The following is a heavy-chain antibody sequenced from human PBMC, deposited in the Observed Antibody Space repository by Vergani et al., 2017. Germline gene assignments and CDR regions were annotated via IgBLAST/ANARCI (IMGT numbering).Heavy chain of an antibody. CDR2: INPNSGGT. CDR3: ARSGVHAGYCSSTSCHYYFDY. CDR1: GYTFTGYY. D-gene: IGHD2-2*01. J-gene: IGHJ4*02. Sequence: QVQLVQSGAEVKKPGASVKVSCKASGYTFTGYYMHWVRQAPGQGLECMGWINPNSGGTNYAQKFQGWVTMTRDTSISTAYMELSRLRSDDTAVYYCARSGVHAGYCSSTSCHYYFDYWGQGTLVTVSS. V-gene: IGHV1-2*04.